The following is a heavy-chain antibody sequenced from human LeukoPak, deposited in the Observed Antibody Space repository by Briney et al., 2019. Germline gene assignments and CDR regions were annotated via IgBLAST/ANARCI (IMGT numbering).Heavy chain of an antibody. J-gene: IGHJ4*02. CDR3: ARDDKIVVATN. V-gene: IGHV1-46*01. D-gene: IGHD3-22*01. CDR2: INPSGGST. CDR1: GYTFTSYY. Sequence: ASVKVSCKASGYTFTSYYMHWVRQAPGQGLEWMGIINPSGGSTSYAQKFQGRVAMTRDMSTSTVYMELSSLRSEDTAVYYCARDDKIVVATNWGQGTLVTVSS.